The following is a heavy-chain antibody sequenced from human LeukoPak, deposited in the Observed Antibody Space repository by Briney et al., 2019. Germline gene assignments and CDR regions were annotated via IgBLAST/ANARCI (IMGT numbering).Heavy chain of an antibody. Sequence: SQTLSLTCKVSSGSIRSGDFSWSWIRQPPGKGLEWIGHIYYSGTTEYNPSLKSRPSISLDTSKNQFSLRLASLTAEDMGVYYCARVSGRYYYGLDVWGQGTTVVVSS. CDR2: IYYSGTT. CDR3: ARVSGRYYYGLDV. V-gene: IGHV4-30-4*01. CDR1: SGSIRSGDFS. J-gene: IGHJ6*02. D-gene: IGHD6-25*01.